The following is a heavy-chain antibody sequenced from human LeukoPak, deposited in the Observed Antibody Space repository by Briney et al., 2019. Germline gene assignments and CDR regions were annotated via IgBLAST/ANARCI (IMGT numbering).Heavy chain of an antibody. CDR3: ARERVDIMTTTRYYSDF. V-gene: IGHV4-4*07. J-gene: IGHJ4*02. D-gene: IGHD5-12*01. Sequence: SETLSLTCSVPGASISSYYWNWIRQPAGKGLEWIGRIDSTGSTHYIPSLKSRVTMSLDTSKNQFSLRLTSVTAADTAVYYCARERVDIMTTTRYYSDFWGQGTLVTVSS. CDR2: IDSTGST. CDR1: GASISSYY.